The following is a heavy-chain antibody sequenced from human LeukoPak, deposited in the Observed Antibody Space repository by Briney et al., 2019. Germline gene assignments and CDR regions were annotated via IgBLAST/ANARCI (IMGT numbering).Heavy chain of an antibody. D-gene: IGHD2-2*01. CDR2: ISDYNVNT. CDR1: RYTLTSYC. V-gene: IGHV1-18*04. Sequence: ASVKVSCKASRYTLTSYCISWVRQEPGQGLEWMGWISDYNVNTNYAQKLQGRVTMTTDTSPSTAYTELMSLRSDDTAVYYCARDIVVVPAAIYYYYYGMDVWGKGTTVTVSS. J-gene: IGHJ6*04. CDR3: ARDIVVVPAAIYYYYYGMDV.